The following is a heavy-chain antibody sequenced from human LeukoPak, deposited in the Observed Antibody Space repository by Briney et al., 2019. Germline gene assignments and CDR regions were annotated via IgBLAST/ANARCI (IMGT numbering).Heavy chain of an antibody. CDR3: ARDDESGRLGELSYFDY. J-gene: IGHJ4*02. CDR2: INWNGGST. V-gene: IGHV3-20*04. CDR1: GFTFSTYV. D-gene: IGHD3-16*02. Sequence: PGGSLRLSCAASGFTFSTYVMSWVRQAPGKGLEWVSGINWNGGSTGYADSVKGRFTISRDNAKNSLYLQMNSLRAEDTALYYCARDDESGRLGELSYFDYWGQGTLVTVSS.